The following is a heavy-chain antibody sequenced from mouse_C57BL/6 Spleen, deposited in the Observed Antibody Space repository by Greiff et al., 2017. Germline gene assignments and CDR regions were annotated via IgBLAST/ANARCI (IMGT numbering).Heavy chain of an antibody. J-gene: IGHJ2*01. CDR2: ISYDGSK. CDR1: GYSITSGYY. Sequence: ESGPGLVKPSQSLSLTCSVTGYSITSGYYCNWIRQFPGNKLEWMGYISYDGSKNYNPSLKNRIAITRDTSKNQFFLKLKSVTTEDTSTYYCAKGDYASSPFYYWGQGATLTVAS. D-gene: IGHD1-1*01. V-gene: IGHV3-6*01. CDR3: AKGDYASSPFYY.